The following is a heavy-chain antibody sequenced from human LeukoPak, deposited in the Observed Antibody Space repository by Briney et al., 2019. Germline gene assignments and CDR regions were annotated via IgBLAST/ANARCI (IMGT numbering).Heavy chain of an antibody. J-gene: IGHJ6*03. V-gene: IGHV3-74*01. CDR2: INSDGSRI. CDR1: GFTFSTHW. Sequence: GGSLRLSCAASGFTFSTHWMHWVRQAPGKGLLWVSRINSDGSRINYADSVKGRLTISRDNAKNTAYLQVNSLRVEDTAVYYCARGKSRGYYMDVWGKGTTVTVSS. CDR3: ARGKSRGYYMDV.